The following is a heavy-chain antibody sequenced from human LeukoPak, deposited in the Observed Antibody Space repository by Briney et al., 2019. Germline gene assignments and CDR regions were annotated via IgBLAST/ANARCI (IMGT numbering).Heavy chain of an antibody. CDR3: ARKYCSGGSCYWVDDY. D-gene: IGHD2-15*01. CDR2: IYSGGGT. CDR1: GFTVSSNH. Sequence: PGGSLRLSCAASGFTVSSNHMSWVRQAPGKELEWVSLIYSGGGTYYADSVKGRFTISRDDSKNTLSLQMNSLRAEDTAVYYCARKYCSGGSCYWVDDYWGQGTLVTVSS. J-gene: IGHJ4*02. V-gene: IGHV3-53*01.